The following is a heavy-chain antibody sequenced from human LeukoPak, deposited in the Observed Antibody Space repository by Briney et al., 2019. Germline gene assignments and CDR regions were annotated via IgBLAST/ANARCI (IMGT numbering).Heavy chain of an antibody. Sequence: GGSLRLSCAASGFTFSSYGMHWVRQAPGKGLVWVSRINSDGSSTRYADSVKGRFTISRDKPENTLFLQMNSLRAEDTGVYFCPRVAIGCSSTSCYLDYYYYMDVWGKGTTVTVSS. CDR1: GFTFSSYG. J-gene: IGHJ6*03. D-gene: IGHD2-2*01. CDR3: PRVAIGCSSTSCYLDYYYYMDV. V-gene: IGHV3-74*01. CDR2: INSDGSST.